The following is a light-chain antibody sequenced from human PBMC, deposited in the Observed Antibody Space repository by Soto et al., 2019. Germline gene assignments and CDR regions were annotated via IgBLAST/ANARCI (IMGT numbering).Light chain of an antibody. CDR1: SSDIGGYNY. V-gene: IGLV2-14*03. Sequence: QSALTQPASVSGSPGQSLTISCTGTSSDIGGYNYVSWYQQNPGKAPKLMIYDVSSRPSGVSNRFSGSKSGNTASLTISGLQAEDEADYYFSSYTQSNTGVVFGGGTKLTVL. CDR3: SSYTQSNTGVV. J-gene: IGLJ2*01. CDR2: DVS.